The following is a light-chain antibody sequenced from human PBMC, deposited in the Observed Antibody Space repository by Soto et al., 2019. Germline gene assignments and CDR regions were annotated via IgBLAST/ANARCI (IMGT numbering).Light chain of an antibody. CDR1: QDISRW. V-gene: IGKV1D-12*01. CDR2: TAS. J-gene: IGKJ4*01. Sequence: DIQMTQSPSSVSASVGDRITITCRASQDISRWLAWYQQKPGRAPNLLIYTASTLESGVPSRFSGSGSGTDFTLPISNLQPEDFANYYCQQVDSFPLTFGGGTKVEIK. CDR3: QQVDSFPLT.